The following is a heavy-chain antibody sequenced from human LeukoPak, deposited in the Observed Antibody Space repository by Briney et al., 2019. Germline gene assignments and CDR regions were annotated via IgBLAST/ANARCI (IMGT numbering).Heavy chain of an antibody. V-gene: IGHV3-30*02. CDR3: ARDATYCTNGVCYTRFDY. D-gene: IGHD2-8*01. Sequence: SGGSLRLSCAASGFTLSIYGMHWVRQAPGKGREGVAFIRYDGTSQYYADSVKGRFTISRDNAKTSLYLEMNSLRAEDTAVYYCARDATYCTNGVCYTRFDYWGQGTLVTVSS. J-gene: IGHJ4*02. CDR1: GFTLSIYG. CDR2: IRYDGTSQ.